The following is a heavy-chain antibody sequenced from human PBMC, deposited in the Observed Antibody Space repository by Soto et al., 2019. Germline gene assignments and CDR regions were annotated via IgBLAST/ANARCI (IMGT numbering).Heavy chain of an antibody. V-gene: IGHV3-64D*06. Sequence: GGSLRLSCSASGFTFTNYAIHWIRQAPGKGLEYVSAISSTGGSTYYADSVKGRFTISRDNSKNTVYLQMSSLRSEDSAVYYCVARYCSSTTCYQVDYWGQGXLVTVSS. CDR2: ISSTGGST. D-gene: IGHD2-2*01. J-gene: IGHJ4*02. CDR3: VARYCSSTTCYQVDY. CDR1: GFTFTNYA.